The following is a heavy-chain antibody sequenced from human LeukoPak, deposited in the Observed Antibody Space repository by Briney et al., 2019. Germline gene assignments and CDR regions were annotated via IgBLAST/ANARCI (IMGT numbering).Heavy chain of an antibody. Sequence: GRSLRLSCATSGFIFNTYAMNWVRQAPGKGLEWVSTINDAGRTTYYADSVKGRFTISRDNSKNTVYLQMNNLRAEGTALYYCTNQPILAGSIDSWGQGTLVTVSS. CDR2: INDAGRTT. D-gene: IGHD3-9*01. CDR3: TNQPILAGSIDS. CDR1: GFIFNTYA. V-gene: IGHV3-23*01. J-gene: IGHJ4*02.